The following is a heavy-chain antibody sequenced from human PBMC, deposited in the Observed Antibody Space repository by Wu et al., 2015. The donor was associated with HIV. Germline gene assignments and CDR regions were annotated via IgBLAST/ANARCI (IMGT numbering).Heavy chain of an antibody. D-gene: IGHD1-26*01. V-gene: IGHV1-18*01. CDR1: GYTFTIYG. Sequence: QVQLVQSGPEVKKPGASVKVSCKTSGYTFTIYGISWVRQAPGQGLEWMGWISAYNGKTNYAQKFQGRVTMTTDTSTSTAYMELRSLRSDDTATYYCARGIGYSGSYYFAEYSNIGARAPGHRLL. CDR3: ARGIGYSGSYYFAEYSN. CDR2: ISAYNGKT. J-gene: IGHJ1*01.